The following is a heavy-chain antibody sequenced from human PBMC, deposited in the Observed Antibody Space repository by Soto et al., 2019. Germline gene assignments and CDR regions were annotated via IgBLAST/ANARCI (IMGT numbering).Heavy chain of an antibody. J-gene: IGHJ4*02. CDR2: IYWDDDK. Sequence: QITLKESGPTLVKPTQTLTLTCTFSGFSLTTSGVGVGWIRQPPGKALEWLALIYWDDDKRYSPSLNSRLTINKVTSKNPVVLTIANMDPVDSDSYYCAHSSRLQLTYWGQGTLVTVSS. D-gene: IGHD5-12*01. CDR1: GFSLTTSGVG. CDR3: AHSSRLQLTY. V-gene: IGHV2-5*02.